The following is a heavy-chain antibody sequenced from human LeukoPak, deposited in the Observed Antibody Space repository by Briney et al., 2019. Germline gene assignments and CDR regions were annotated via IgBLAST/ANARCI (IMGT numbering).Heavy chain of an antibody. Sequence: SQTLSLTCTVSGDSISSGGYYWSWIRQPPGKGLEWIGYIYYSGSTYYNPSLKSRVTISVDTSKNQFSLKLSSVTAADTAVYYCATPSEGSGSQFDYWGQGTLVTVSS. CDR2: IYYSGST. V-gene: IGHV4-31*03. CDR1: GDSISSGGYY. J-gene: IGHJ4*02. D-gene: IGHD3-10*01. CDR3: ATPSEGSGSQFDY.